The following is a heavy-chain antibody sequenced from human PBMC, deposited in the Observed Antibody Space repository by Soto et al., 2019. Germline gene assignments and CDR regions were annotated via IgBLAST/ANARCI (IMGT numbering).Heavy chain of an antibody. V-gene: IGHV1-8*01. Sequence: GASVKVSCKASGYTFTSYDINWVRQATGQGLEWMGWMNPNSGNTGYAQKFQGRVTMTRNTSISTAYMELSSLRSEDTAVYYCARGQQQLVGYYGMDVWGQGTTVTVSS. D-gene: IGHD6-13*01. CDR1: GYTFTSYD. CDR2: MNPNSGNT. J-gene: IGHJ6*02. CDR3: ARGQQQLVGYYGMDV.